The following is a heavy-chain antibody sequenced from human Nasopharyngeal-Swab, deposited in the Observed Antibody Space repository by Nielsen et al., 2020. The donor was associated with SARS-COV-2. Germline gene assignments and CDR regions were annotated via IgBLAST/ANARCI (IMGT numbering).Heavy chain of an antibody. Sequence: SETLSLTCTLSGASITNGDYYWSWIRQPPGKGLEWIAYIYHSGSTYYKPSLKSRLSISVDTSKNQFSLSLTSVTAADTAMYYCARYYVSGMFGMDVLGSGTAVTVSS. D-gene: IGHD3-10*01. V-gene: IGHV4-30-4*01. CDR1: GASITNGDYY. CDR2: IYHSGST. CDR3: ARYYVSGMFGMDV. J-gene: IGHJ6*04.